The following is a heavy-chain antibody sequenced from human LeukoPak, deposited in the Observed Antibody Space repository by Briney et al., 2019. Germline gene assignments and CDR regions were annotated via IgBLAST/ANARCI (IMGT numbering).Heavy chain of an antibody. J-gene: IGHJ5*02. D-gene: IGHD3-3*01. Sequence: SETLPLTCAVYGGSLSGYYWSWIRQPPGKGLEWIGENNHSGSTNYNPSLKSRVTISVDTSKNQFSLKLSSVTAADTAVYYCARGAVHLGITIFGVVICYGCPPTGTNNWFDPWGQGTLVTVSS. V-gene: IGHV4-34*01. CDR2: NNHSGST. CDR1: GGSLSGYY. CDR3: ARGAVHLGITIFGVVICYGCPPTGTNNWFDP.